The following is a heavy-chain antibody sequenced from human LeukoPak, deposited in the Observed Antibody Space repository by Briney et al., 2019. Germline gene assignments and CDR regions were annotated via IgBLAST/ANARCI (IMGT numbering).Heavy chain of an antibody. V-gene: IGHV3-23*01. J-gene: IGHJ5*02. Sequence: PGGSLRLSCAASGFTFSNYAMSWVRQAPGKGLEWVSAISGSGGTTYYADSVKGRFTISRDNSMNTLYLQMNSLRAEDTAVFYCARGDCSSTSCSSTPKSWFDPWGQGTLVSVSS. CDR3: ARGDCSSTSCSSTPKSWFDP. D-gene: IGHD2-2*01. CDR1: GFTFSNYA. CDR2: ISGSGGTT.